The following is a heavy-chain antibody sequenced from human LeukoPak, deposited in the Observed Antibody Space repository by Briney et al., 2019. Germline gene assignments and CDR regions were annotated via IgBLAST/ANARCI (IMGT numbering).Heavy chain of an antibody. J-gene: IGHJ4*02. CDR3: ARGTGLYSSSWYYFDY. CDR2: IIPILGIA. Sequence: SVKVSCKAAGGTFSSYAISWVRQAPGQGLEWMGRIIPILGIANYAQKFQGRVTITADKSTSTAYMELSSLRSEDTAVYYCARGTGLYSSSWYYFDYWGQGTLVTVSS. V-gene: IGHV1-69*04. D-gene: IGHD6-13*01. CDR1: GGTFSSYA.